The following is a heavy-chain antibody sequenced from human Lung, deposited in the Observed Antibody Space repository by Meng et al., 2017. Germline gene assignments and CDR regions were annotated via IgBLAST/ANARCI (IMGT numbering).Heavy chain of an antibody. J-gene: IGHJ4*02. CDR2: IIDSGST. D-gene: IGHD6-19*01. Sequence: QVQLPQWGAVLLKPSETLSLTCAVYCGSFSGYYWSWIRQPPGKGLEWIGEIIDSGSTNYNPSLKSRVTISVDTSKNQFSLRVTSVTAADRAVYYCVRRTYSSGWYFDYWGQGTLVTVSS. CDR1: CGSFSGYY. CDR3: VRRTYSSGWYFDY. V-gene: IGHV4-34*02.